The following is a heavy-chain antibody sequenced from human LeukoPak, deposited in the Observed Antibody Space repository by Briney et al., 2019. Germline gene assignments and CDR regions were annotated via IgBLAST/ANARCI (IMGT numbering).Heavy chain of an antibody. J-gene: IGHJ3*02. CDR3: SRQRLSRTWAFDI. CDR1: GGSISNSYY. Sequence: SETLSLTCSVSGGSISNSYYWGWIRQPPGKGLEWIGSIHDSANTYYNSSLKSPVTMTLATSKIQFSLTLSSLSAAATPVYYRSRQRLSRTWAFDIWGQGTMVTVSS. CDR2: IHDSANT. D-gene: IGHD6-25*01. V-gene: IGHV4-39*01.